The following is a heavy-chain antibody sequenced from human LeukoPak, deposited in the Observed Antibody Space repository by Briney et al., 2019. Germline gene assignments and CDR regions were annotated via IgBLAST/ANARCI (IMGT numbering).Heavy chain of an antibody. CDR1: GFTFCSYV. Sequence: PGGSLRLSCAASGFTFCSYVMHWVRQAPGKGLELVAIIWYGGSNKYYTDSVKGRFTISRDNSKNTLYLQMNSLRVEDTTVYYCARAVYGVQACFDFWGQGTLVTVSS. CDR2: IWYGGSNK. V-gene: IGHV3-33*01. CDR3: ARAVYGVQACFDF. D-gene: IGHD4-17*01. J-gene: IGHJ4*02.